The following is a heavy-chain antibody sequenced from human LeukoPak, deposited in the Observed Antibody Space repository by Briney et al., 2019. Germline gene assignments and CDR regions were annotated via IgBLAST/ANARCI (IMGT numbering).Heavy chain of an antibody. Sequence: SETLSLTCTVSGGSISSTSYYWGWIRQPPGKGLEWIGSIYYSGSTYYNPSLKSRVTISVDTSKNQFSLKLSSVTAADTAVYYCARLLSYDILTGYPHDAFDIWGQGTMVTVSS. J-gene: IGHJ3*02. CDR1: GGSISSTSYY. CDR2: IYYSGST. D-gene: IGHD3-9*01. CDR3: ARLLSYDILTGYPHDAFDI. V-gene: IGHV4-39*01.